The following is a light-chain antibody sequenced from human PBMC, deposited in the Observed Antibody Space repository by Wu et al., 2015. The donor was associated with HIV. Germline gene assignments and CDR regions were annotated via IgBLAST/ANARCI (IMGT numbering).Light chain of an antibody. CDR1: QNIRSN. Sequence: EIVMTQSPATLSVSPGETVTLSCRASQNIRSNLAWFQQKPGQAPRLIIDNASRRDTGIPARFSGSGSGTEFTLTIISLQSEDFAVYYCQQYDDWPPPTFGGGTRVEI. CDR2: NAS. J-gene: IGKJ4*01. V-gene: IGKV3-15*01. CDR3: QQYDDWPPPT.